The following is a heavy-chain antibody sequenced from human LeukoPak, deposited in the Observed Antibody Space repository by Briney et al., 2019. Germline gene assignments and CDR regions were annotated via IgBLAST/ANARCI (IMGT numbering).Heavy chain of an antibody. CDR2: IIPIFGTA. D-gene: IGHD6-13*01. Sequence: SVKVSCKASGGTFSSYAISWVRQAPGQGLEWMGGIIPIFGTANYAQKFQGRVTITTDESTSTAYMELSSLRSEDTAVYYCASVPKYSSSWSRSDYYYYMDVWGKGTTVTVSS. CDR1: GGTFSSYA. V-gene: IGHV1-69*05. J-gene: IGHJ6*03. CDR3: ASVPKYSSSWSRSDYYYYMDV.